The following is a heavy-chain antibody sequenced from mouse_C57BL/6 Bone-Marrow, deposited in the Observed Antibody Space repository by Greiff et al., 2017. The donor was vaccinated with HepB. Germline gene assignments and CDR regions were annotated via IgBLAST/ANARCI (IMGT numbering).Heavy chain of an antibody. J-gene: IGHJ4*01. Sequence: QVQLQQPGAELVKPGASVKLSCKASGYTFTSYWMQWVKQRPGQGLEWIGEIDPSDSYTNYNQKFKGKATLTVDKSSSTAYMELRSLTSEDSAVYYCARSTILYAMDYWGQGTSVTVSS. CDR3: ARSTILYAMDY. CDR1: GYTFTSYW. V-gene: IGHV1-50*01. CDR2: IDPSDSYT.